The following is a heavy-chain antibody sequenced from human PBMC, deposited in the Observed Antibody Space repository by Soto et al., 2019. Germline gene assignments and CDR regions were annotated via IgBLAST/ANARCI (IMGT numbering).Heavy chain of an antibody. V-gene: IGHV1-46*01. D-gene: IGHD2-2*02. Sequence: GASVKVSCKASGYTFTSYYMHWVRQAPGQGLEWMGIINPSGGSTSYAQKFQGRVTMTRDTSTSTVYMELSSLRSEDTAVYYCARARQPLPRYCSSTSCYRGYYYYGMDVWGQGTTVTAP. CDR3: ARARQPLPRYCSSTSCYRGYYYYGMDV. CDR2: INPSGGST. J-gene: IGHJ6*02. CDR1: GYTFTSYY.